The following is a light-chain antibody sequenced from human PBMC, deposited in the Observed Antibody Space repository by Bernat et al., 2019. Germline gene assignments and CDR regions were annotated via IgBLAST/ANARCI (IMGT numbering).Light chain of an antibody. CDR3: QSWSSDTWM. Sequence: SYALTQPPSVSVSPGQSASITCSGEVLGDKYASWYQQKPGQSPVLVIYQDTRRPSGIPERFSGSDSGNTATLTISGTQPMDEADYYCQSWSSDTWMFGGGTKLTVL. CDR1: VLGDKY. CDR2: QDT. J-gene: IGLJ3*02. V-gene: IGLV3-1*01.